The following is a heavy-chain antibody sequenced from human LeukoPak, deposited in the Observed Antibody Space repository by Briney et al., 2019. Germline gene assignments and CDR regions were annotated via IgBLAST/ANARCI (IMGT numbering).Heavy chain of an antibody. CDR3: ARLDEYSSSSRYYGMDV. CDR2: IIPIFGTA. J-gene: IGHJ6*02. Sequence: WASVKVSCKASGGTFSSYGISWVRQAPGQGLEWMGGIIPIFGTANYAQKFQGRVTITADESTSTAHMELSSLRSEDTAVYYCARLDEYSSSSRYYGMDVRGQGTTVTVS. CDR1: GGTFSSYG. V-gene: IGHV1-69*13. D-gene: IGHD6-6*01.